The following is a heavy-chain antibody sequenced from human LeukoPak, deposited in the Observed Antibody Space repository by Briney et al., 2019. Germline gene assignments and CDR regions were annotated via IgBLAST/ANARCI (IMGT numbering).Heavy chain of an antibody. J-gene: IGHJ4*02. CDR1: GFTFSTYW. D-gene: IGHD2-8*01. Sequence: GGSLRLSCAASGFTFSTYWMGWVRQAPGKGLEWVANIRQDGCEKYHVDSVKGRFTISRDNAKNSLYLQMSSLRAEDTAVYYCARLSWICSNGVCYSGFDYWGQGTLVTVSS. CDR2: IRQDGCEK. CDR3: ARLSWICSNGVCYSGFDY. V-gene: IGHV3-7*01.